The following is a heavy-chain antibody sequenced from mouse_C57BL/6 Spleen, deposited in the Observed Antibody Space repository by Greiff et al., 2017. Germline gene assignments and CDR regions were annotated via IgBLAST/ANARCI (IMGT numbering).Heavy chain of an antibody. CDR3: ARRGNGSSPAWFAY. CDR1: GYSFTGYY. V-gene: IGHV1-31*01. Sequence: EVKLVESGPELVKPGASVKISCKASGYSFTGYYMHWVKQSHGNILDWIGYIYPYNGVSSYNQKFKGKATLTVDKSSSTAYMELRSLTSEDSAVYYCARRGNGSSPAWFAYWGQGTLVTVSA. CDR2: IYPYNGVS. D-gene: IGHD1-1*01. J-gene: IGHJ3*01.